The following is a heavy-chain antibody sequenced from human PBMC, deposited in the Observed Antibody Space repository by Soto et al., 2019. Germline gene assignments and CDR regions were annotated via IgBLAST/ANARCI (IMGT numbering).Heavy chain of an antibody. Sequence: ASVKVSCKASGYTFTSYAMHWVRQAPGQRLEWMGWINAGNGNTKYSQKFQGRVTITRDTSASTAYMELSSLRSEDTAVYYCATRWLRPPYYYYSGMDVWGQGTTVTVSS. CDR3: ATRWLRPPYYYYSGMDV. D-gene: IGHD5-12*01. J-gene: IGHJ6*02. V-gene: IGHV1-3*01. CDR1: GYTFTSYA. CDR2: INAGNGNT.